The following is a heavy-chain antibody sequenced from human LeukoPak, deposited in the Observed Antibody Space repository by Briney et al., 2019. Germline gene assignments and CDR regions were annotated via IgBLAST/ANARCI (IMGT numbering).Heavy chain of an antibody. CDR2: INHSGST. D-gene: IGHD3/OR15-3a*01. V-gene: IGHV4-34*01. J-gene: IGHJ6*03. CDR3: ARDQEGTIYFYYYMDV. CDR1: GGSFSGYY. Sequence: SETLSLTCAVYGGSFSGYYWSWIRQPPGKGLEWIGEINHSGSTNYNPSLKSRVTISVDTSKNQFSLKLSSVTAADTAVYHCARDQEGTIYFYYYMDVWGKGTTVTVSS.